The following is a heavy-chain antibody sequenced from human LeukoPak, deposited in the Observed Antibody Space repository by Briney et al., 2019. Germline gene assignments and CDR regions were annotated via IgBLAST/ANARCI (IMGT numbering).Heavy chain of an antibody. D-gene: IGHD3-16*02. J-gene: IGHJ4*02. CDR2: INQEESEK. CDR3: ARRYMATSAEDFDY. V-gene: IGHV3-7*01. Sequence: QPGGSLRLSCAASEFTFSNHWMTWVRQAPGKGLEWVANINQEESEKYYVDSVRGRFTISRDNAKNSLYLQMNSLRAGDTAVYYCARRYMATSAEDFDYWGQGTLVTVSS. CDR1: EFTFSNHW.